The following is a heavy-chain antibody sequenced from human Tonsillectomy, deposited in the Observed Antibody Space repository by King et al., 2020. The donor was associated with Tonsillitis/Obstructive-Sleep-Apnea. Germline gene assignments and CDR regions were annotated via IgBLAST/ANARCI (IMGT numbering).Heavy chain of an antibody. J-gene: IGHJ3*02. Sequence: VQLVESGGGVVQPGGSLRLSCAASGFTFSSYSMHCVRQAPDKGLEWVAMISFYGNNKYYADSVKGRFAVSRDNSKNTLYLQMDSLRSEDTAVYYCARERLIRITFGYQDAFDIWGQGAMVTVS. D-gene: IGHD3-16*01. V-gene: IGHV3-30*01. CDR2: ISFYGNNK. CDR1: GFTFSSYS. CDR3: ARERLIRITFGYQDAFDI.